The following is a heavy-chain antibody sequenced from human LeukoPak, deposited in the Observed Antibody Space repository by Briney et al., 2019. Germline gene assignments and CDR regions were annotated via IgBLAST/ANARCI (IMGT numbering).Heavy chain of an antibody. Sequence: PSETLSLTCAVYGGSFSGYYWSWIRQPPGKGLEWIGEINHSGSTNYNPSLKSRVTISVDTSKNQFSLKLSSVTAADTAVYYCARGVTFDYWGQGTLVTISS. V-gene: IGHV4-34*01. J-gene: IGHJ4*02. D-gene: IGHD3-16*02. CDR2: INHSGST. CDR3: ARGVTFDY. CDR1: GGSFSGYY.